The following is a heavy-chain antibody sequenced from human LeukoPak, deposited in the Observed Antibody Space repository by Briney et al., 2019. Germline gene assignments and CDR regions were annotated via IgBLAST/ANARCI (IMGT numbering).Heavy chain of an antibody. V-gene: IGHV4-59*01. CDR2: VHYSGSN. J-gene: IGHJ6*02. Sequence: SETLSLTCTVSGGSISGFYWSWIRQPPGKGLEWIGYVHYSGSNTYNPSLKSRVTISLDTSENQFSLNPNSVTAADTAVYYCARHDPVGHFLRGMDVWGQGTTVTVS. CDR1: GGSISGFY. D-gene: IGHD2/OR15-2a*01. CDR3: ARHDPVGHFLRGMDV.